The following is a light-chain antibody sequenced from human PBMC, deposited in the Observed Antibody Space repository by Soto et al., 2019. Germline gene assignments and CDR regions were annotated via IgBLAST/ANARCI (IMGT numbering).Light chain of an antibody. CDR2: ATS. J-gene: IGKJ1*01. Sequence: DIQLTQSPSTLPAYVGDRVTITCRASQTASKSLNWYQQRPGKAPELLVYATSHLQRGVPSRFSGGGSGTDFTLAISSLQPEDFATYYCQQSYSLPPTFGQGTRVEI. CDR3: QQSYSLPPT. V-gene: IGKV1-39*01. CDR1: QTASKS.